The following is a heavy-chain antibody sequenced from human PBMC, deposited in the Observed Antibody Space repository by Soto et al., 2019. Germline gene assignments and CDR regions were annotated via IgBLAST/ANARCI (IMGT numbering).Heavy chain of an antibody. CDR3: ARVEAYCGGDCYYYFDY. CDR2: IIPIFGTA. CDR1: GGTFSSYA. D-gene: IGHD2-21*02. J-gene: IGHJ4*02. V-gene: IGHV1-69*13. Sequence: ASVKVSFKASGGTFSSYAISWVRQAPGQGLEWMGGIIPIFGTANYAQKFQGRVTITADESTSTAYMELSSLRSEDTAVYYCARVEAYCGGDCYYYFDYWGQGTLVTVSS.